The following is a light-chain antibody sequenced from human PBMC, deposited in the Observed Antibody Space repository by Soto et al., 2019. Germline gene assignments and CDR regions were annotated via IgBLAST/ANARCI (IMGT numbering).Light chain of an antibody. CDR3: QQYHAYRT. CDR1: QSISSW. CDR2: DAS. V-gene: IGKV1-5*01. J-gene: IGKJ1*01. Sequence: DIQMTQSPSTLSASVGDRVTITCRASQSISSWLAWYQQKPGKAPNLLIYDASSLQSGVPSRFSGSGYGTEFTVSISSLQPDDFATYYCQQYHAYRTFGQGTKVDIK.